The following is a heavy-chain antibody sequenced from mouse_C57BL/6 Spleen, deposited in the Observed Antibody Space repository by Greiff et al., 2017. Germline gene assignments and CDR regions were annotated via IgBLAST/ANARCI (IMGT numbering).Heavy chain of an antibody. V-gene: IGHV5-9*01. CDR1: GFTFSSYT. J-gene: IGHJ4*01. CDR2: ISGGGGNT. CDR3: ASSNYDLYAMDY. D-gene: IGHD2-5*01. Sequence: DVKLVESGGGLVKPGGSLKLSCAASGFTFSSYTMSWVRQTPEKRLEWVATISGGGGNTYYPDSVKGRFTISRDNAKNTLYLQMSSLRSEDTALYYCASSNYDLYAMDYWGQGASVTVSS.